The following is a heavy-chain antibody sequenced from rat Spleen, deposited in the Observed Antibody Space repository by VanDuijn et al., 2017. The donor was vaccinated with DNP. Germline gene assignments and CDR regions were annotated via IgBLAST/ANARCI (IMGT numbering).Heavy chain of an antibody. CDR2: ITNTGDIT. CDR3: ARQDLY. J-gene: IGHJ3*01. CDR1: GFIFSNYW. V-gene: IGHV5-31*01. Sequence: EVQLVESGGGLVQPGRSLKLSCVASGFIFSNYWMTWIRQAPGKGLEWVASITNTGDITYYSDSVKGRFSISRDNAESTLYLQMDSLRSEDTATYYCARQDLYWGQGTLVTVSS.